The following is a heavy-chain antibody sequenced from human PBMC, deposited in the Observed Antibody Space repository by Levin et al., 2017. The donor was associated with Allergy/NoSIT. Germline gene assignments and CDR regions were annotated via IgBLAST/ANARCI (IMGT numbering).Heavy chain of an antibody. D-gene: IGHD6-19*01. CDR3: ARGDGYRSGWYWFDP. J-gene: IGHJ5*02. Sequence: ASVKVSCKASGYTLTTYYMHWVRQAPGQGLEWMGIINPSGGSTTYAQKFQGRVTMTGDTSTSTVYMELSSLPSDDTAVYYCARGDGYRSGWYWFDPWGQGTLVTVSS. V-gene: IGHV1-46*01. CDR1: GYTLTTYY. CDR2: INPSGGST.